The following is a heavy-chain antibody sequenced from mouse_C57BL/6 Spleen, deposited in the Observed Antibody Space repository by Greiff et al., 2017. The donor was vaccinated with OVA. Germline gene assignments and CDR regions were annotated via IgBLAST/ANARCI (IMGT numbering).Heavy chain of an antibody. V-gene: IGHV1-43*01. J-gene: IGHJ2*01. D-gene: IGHD1-1*01. CDR3: ASRYGSLFDY. CDR2: INPSTGGT. Sequence: VQLQQSGPELVKPGASVKISCKASGYSFTGYYMHWVKQSSEKSLEWIGEINPSTGGTSYNQKFKGKATLTVDKSSSTAYMQLKSLTSEDSAVYYCASRYGSLFDYWGQGTTLTVSS. CDR1: GYSFTGYY.